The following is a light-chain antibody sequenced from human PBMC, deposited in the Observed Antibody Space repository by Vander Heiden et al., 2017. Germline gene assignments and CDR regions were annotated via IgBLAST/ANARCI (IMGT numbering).Light chain of an antibody. CDR1: PSNIGKNY. CDR3: GTWDSSMSNDV. CDR2: DNN. Sequence: QSLLTQPPSGPAPPGQKVTISFSGSPSNIGKNYVSWYQQVPGTAPKLLIYDNNKRPSWIPDRFSGSKSGTSATLGITGLQTGDEADYYCGTWDSSMSNDVFGTGTKVTVL. V-gene: IGLV1-51*01. J-gene: IGLJ1*01.